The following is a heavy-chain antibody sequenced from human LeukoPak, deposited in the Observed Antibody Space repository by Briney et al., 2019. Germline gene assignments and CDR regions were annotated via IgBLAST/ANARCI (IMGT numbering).Heavy chain of an antibody. D-gene: IGHD2-2*01. CDR3: TRDHCTSINCYEYNYYGMDV. CDR2: IIPIFRTA. Sequence: SVKVSCKASGGTFRSFAISWVRQAPGQGLEWMGGIIPIFRTANYAQKFQGRVTITADESTSTAYMELSSLRSEDTAVYYCTRDHCTSINCYEYNYYGMDVWGQGTTVTVSS. J-gene: IGHJ6*02. V-gene: IGHV1-69*13. CDR1: GGTFRSFA.